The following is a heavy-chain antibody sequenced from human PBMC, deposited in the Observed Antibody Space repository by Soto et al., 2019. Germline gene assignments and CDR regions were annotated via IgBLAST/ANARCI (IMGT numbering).Heavy chain of an antibody. J-gene: IGHJ4*02. CDR3: ARDVYSSSWPYYFDY. Sequence: PGGSLRLSCAASGFTFSSYSMNWVRQAPGKGLEWVSSIISSSSYIYYADSVKGRFTISRDNAKNSLYLQMNSLRAEDTAVYYCARDVYSSSWPYYFDYWGQGTLVTVSS. CDR2: IISSSSYI. CDR1: GFTFSSYS. D-gene: IGHD6-13*01. V-gene: IGHV3-21*01.